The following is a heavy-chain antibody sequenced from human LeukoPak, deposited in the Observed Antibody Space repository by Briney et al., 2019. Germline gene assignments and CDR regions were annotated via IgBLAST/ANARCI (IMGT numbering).Heavy chain of an antibody. V-gene: IGHV4-39*01. D-gene: IGHD6-25*01. CDR2: IYYSGST. CDR1: GGYISDSNYY. CDR3: ARQSTIAAARIDP. J-gene: IGHJ5*02. Sequence: SETLSLTCTVSGGYISDSNYYWGWIRQPPGRGLEWIGNIYYSGSTYYSPSLKSRVTVSVDTSKNQFSLKLSSVTAADTAVYYCARQSTIAAARIDPWGQGTLVTVSS.